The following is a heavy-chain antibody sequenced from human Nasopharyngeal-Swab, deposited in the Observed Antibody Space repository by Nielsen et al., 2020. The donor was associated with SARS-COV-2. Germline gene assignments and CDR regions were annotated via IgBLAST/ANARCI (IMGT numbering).Heavy chain of an antibody. CDR1: GFTFSSYW. CDR3: ARVPRGYYDSSGYYYEDEYFQH. V-gene: IGHV3-74*01. D-gene: IGHD3-22*01. J-gene: IGHJ1*01. Sequence: GESLKISCAASGFTFSSYWVHWVRQAPGKGLVWVSRINSDGSSTSYADSVKGRFTISRDNAKNTLYLQMNSLRAEDTAVYYCARVPRGYYDSSGYYYEDEYFQHWGQGTLVTVSS. CDR2: INSDGSST.